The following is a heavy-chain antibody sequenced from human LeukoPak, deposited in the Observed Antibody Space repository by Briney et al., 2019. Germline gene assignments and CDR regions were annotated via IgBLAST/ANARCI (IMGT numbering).Heavy chain of an antibody. D-gene: IGHD1-7*01. J-gene: IGHJ4*02. CDR3: ARDDPSFTGTVFHYFDY. Sequence: SVKVSCKASGGTFYSYAISWVRQAPGQGLEWMGRITPIFGTAYYAQKFQGRVTITTDESMTTAYMDLSRLGSEDTAVYYCARDDPSFTGTVFHYFDYWGQGTLVTVSS. CDR1: GGTFYSYA. V-gene: IGHV1-69*05. CDR2: ITPIFGTA.